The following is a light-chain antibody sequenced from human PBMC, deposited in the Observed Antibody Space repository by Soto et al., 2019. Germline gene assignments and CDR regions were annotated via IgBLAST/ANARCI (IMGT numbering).Light chain of an antibody. J-gene: IGKJ5*01. CDR3: QQYHTSSIT. Sequence: DIQMTQSPSTLSASVGHRVTITCRASQTISSWLAWYQQKPGKAPNLLIYDASTLERGVPSRFSGTGSGTEFTLTIDRLQPDDFATYYCQQYHTSSITFGQGTRLEIK. V-gene: IGKV1-5*01. CDR2: DAS. CDR1: QTISSW.